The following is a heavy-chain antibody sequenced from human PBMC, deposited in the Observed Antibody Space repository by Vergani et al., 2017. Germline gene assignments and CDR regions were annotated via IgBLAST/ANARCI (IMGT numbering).Heavy chain of an antibody. J-gene: IGHJ4*02. Sequence: EVQLVQSGAEVKKPGESLKISCNGSGYSFTSYWIGWVRQIPGNRLEWVAFIYPGDSDTRYSPSFQGQVTISADKSISTAYLQWSSLKASDTAMYYCARLRAAAGTLDWGQGTLVTVSS. CDR1: GYSFTSYW. CDR2: IYPGDSDT. D-gene: IGHD6-13*01. V-gene: IGHV5-51*01. CDR3: ARLRAAAGTLD.